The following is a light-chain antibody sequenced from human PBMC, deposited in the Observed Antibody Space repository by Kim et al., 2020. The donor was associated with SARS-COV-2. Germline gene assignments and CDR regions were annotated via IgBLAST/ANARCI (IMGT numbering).Light chain of an antibody. CDR1: QSVSSN. CDR3: QQYNSWPRT. V-gene: IGKV3-15*01. CDR2: GAS. Sequence: VSPEERTTLSCRASQSVSSNLAWYQQKPGQAPRLLSYGASTRATGIPARFSGSGSGTEFTLTISSLQSEDFAVYYCQQYNSWPRTFGQGTKVDIK. J-gene: IGKJ1*01.